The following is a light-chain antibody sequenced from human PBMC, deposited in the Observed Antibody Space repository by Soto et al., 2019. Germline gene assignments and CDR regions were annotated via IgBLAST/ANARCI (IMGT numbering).Light chain of an antibody. Sequence: QSVLTQPASESGPPGQSITISCTETNNDAEIYTYVSWYQHHPGKAPKVVIYDVSNRPSGVSDRFHGSKSGNTASLTISGLQSEDEADYYCSLYRGANKEVLGGGTKMTGL. CDR3: SLYRGANKEV. CDR2: DVS. V-gene: IGLV2-14*03. J-gene: IGLJ2*01. CDR1: NNDAEIYTY.